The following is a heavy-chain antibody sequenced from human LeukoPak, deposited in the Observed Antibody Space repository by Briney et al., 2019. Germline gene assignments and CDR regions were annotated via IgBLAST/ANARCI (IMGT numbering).Heavy chain of an antibody. D-gene: IGHD3-22*01. CDR1: GFTVSSNY. V-gene: IGHV3-53*05. J-gene: IGHJ4*02. CDR2: IYSGGST. Sequence: GGSLRLSCAASGFTVSSNYMSWVRQAPGKGLEWVSVIYSGGSTYYADSVKGRFTISRDNSKNTLYLQMNSLRAEDTAVYYCAKDDVNPYYYDSSGYLDYWGQGTLVTVSS. CDR3: AKDDVNPYYYDSSGYLDY.